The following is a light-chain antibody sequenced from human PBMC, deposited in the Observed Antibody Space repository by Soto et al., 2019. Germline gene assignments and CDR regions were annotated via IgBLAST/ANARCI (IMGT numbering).Light chain of an antibody. V-gene: IGKV1-12*01. CDR1: EGIDTW. J-gene: IGKJ5*01. CDR3: QQTYSLPHT. Sequence: DIPMTQSPSSVSASVGDRVTITCRASEGIDTWLAWYQQKPGRAPKFLIYSASSLPSGVSSRFSGSGSGTDFTLTINRLQPEDFATYYCQQTYSLPHTFGQGTRLDI. CDR2: SAS.